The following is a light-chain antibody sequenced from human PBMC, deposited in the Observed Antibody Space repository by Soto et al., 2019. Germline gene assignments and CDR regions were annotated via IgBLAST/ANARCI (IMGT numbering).Light chain of an antibody. CDR3: QQYNSYS. J-gene: IGKJ1*01. CDR1: QSVFSS. CDR2: GAA. V-gene: IGKV3-15*01. Sequence: EIVMTQSPATLSVSPGERVTLSCRASQSVFSSLAWYQQKPGQAPRLLIYGAATRATGIPARFSGSGSGTEFTLTISSLQSEDFATYYCQQYNSYSFGQGTKVDI.